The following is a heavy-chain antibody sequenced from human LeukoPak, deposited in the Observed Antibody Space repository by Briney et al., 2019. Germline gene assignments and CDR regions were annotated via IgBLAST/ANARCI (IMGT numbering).Heavy chain of an antibody. V-gene: IGHV4-59*12. CDR2: IYYSGST. J-gene: IGHJ4*02. CDR3: ARDLNYGDYAYFDY. D-gene: IGHD4-17*01. Sequence: SETLSLTCTVSGGSISSYYWSWIRQPPGKGLEWIGYIYYSGSTNYNPSLKSRVTISVDKSKNQFSLKLSSVTAADTAVYYCARDLNYGDYAYFDYWGQGTLVTVSS. CDR1: GGSISSYY.